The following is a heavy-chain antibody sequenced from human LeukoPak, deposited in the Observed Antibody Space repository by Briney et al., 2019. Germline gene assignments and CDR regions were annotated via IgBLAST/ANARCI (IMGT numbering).Heavy chain of an antibody. D-gene: IGHD3-3*01. CDR3: VWSGYPTWYFDY. V-gene: IGHV3-23*01. Sequence: GGSLRLSCAASGFTFSSYAMTWVRQAPGKGLEWVSAISGSGGSTYYADSVKGRFTISRDNSKNTLYLQMNSLRAEDTAVYYCVWSGYPTWYFDYWGQGTLVTVSS. J-gene: IGHJ4*02. CDR1: GFTFSSYA. CDR2: ISGSGGST.